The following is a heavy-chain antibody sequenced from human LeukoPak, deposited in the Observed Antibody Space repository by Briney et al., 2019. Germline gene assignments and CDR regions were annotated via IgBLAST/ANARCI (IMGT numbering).Heavy chain of an antibody. CDR1: GYTFTSYG. D-gene: IGHD5-18*01. CDR2: ISAYNGNT. Sequence: GASVKVSCKASGYTFTSYGISWVRQAPGQGLEWMGWISAYNGNTNYAQKLQGRVTMTTDTSTSTAYMELRSLRSDDTAVYYCARDGLQLWPAEEQGIDYWGQGTLATVSS. CDR3: ARDGLQLWPAEEQGIDY. V-gene: IGHV1-18*01. J-gene: IGHJ4*02.